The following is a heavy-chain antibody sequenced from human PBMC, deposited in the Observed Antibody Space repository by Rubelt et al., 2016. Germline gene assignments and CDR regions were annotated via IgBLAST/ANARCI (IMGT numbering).Heavy chain of an antibody. CDR3: ARGLIPPDY. CDR2: MSSHGGHK. Sequence: GGSLRLSCVASGFSFTTSGMHWVRQSPGKGLEWLAAMSSHGGHKYYGGSVKGRFTISRDDSKNTLYLQMNSLRAEDTAVYYCARGLIPPDYWGQGTLVTVSS. J-gene: IGHJ4*02. CDR1: GFSFTTSG. V-gene: IGHV3-30*03. D-gene: IGHD3-16*01.